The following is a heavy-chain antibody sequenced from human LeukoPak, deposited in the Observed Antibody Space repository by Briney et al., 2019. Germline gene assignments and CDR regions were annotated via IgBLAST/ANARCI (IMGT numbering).Heavy chain of an antibody. CDR1: GFTFNTYG. V-gene: IGHV3-33*03. CDR3: AKNLDASGSYFPDE. Sequence: GGSLRLSCEVSGFTFNTYGMHWGRQAPGKGLEWVAVMKYDGSDIYYADSVKGRFTISRDNSKNTLYLQMNSLRAEDTAVYYCAKNLDASGSYFPDEWGQGTLVTVSS. J-gene: IGHJ4*02. CDR2: MKYDGSDI. D-gene: IGHD3-10*01.